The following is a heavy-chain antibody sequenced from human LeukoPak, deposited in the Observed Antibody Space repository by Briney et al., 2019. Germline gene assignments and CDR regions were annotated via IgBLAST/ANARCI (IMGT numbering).Heavy chain of an antibody. CDR3: ARTSMVRGVPYYFDH. CDR2: ISVSSGST. J-gene: IGHJ4*02. CDR1: GFTFSSYA. Sequence: GGSLRLSCAASGFTFSSYAMSWVRQAPGKGLEWVSGISVSSGSTYYADSVKGRFTISRDNSKNTLYLQMNSLRAEDTAVYYCARTSMVRGVPYYFDHWGQGPLVSVSS. D-gene: IGHD3-10*01. V-gene: IGHV3-23*01.